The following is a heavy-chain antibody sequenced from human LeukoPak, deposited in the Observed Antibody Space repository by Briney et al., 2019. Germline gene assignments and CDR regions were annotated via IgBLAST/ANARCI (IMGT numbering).Heavy chain of an antibody. D-gene: IGHD6-13*01. CDR2: IRYDGSNK. Sequence: PGGSLRLSCAASGFTFSSYGMHWVGQAPGKGLEWVAFIRYDGSNKYYADSVKGRFTISRDNAKNSLYLQMNSLRAEDTALYYCAKVKFVAAAGSPFDYWGQGTLVTVSS. V-gene: IGHV3-30*02. CDR3: AKVKFVAAAGSPFDY. J-gene: IGHJ4*02. CDR1: GFTFSSYG.